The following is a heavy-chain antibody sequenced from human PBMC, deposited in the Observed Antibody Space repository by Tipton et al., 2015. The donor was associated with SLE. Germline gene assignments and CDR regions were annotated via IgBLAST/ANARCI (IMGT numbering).Heavy chain of an antibody. J-gene: IGHJ2*01. D-gene: IGHD2-15*01. Sequence: TLSLTCAVYGGSFSGYYWSWIRQPPGKGLEWIGEINHSGSTNYNPSLKSRVTISVDTSKNQFSLKLSSVTAADTAVYYCARGYCSGGSCSYWYFDLWGRGTLVTVFS. V-gene: IGHV4-34*01. CDR2: INHSGST. CDR3: ARGYCSGGSCSYWYFDL. CDR1: GGSFSGYY.